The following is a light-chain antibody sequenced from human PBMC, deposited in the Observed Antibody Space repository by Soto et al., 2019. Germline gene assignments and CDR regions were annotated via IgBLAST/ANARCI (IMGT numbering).Light chain of an antibody. V-gene: IGKV3-20*01. CDR1: QSVSSSY. CDR3: QQYDRSPWT. J-gene: IGKJ1*01. CDR2: GTT. Sequence: EIVLTQSPGTLSLSPGERATLSCRASQSVSSSYLAWYQQKPGQAPRLLIYGTTKRATGIPDRFSGSGSGTEFTLTISRMEPEDFPVYYCQQYDRSPWTFGQGTKVEIK.